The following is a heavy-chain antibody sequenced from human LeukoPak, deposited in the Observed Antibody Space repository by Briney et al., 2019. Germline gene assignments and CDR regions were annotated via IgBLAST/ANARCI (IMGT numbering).Heavy chain of an antibody. V-gene: IGHV4-4*07. CDR3: ARGVGSSSSNWFDP. CDR2: IDSSGKT. J-gene: IGHJ5*02. CDR1: GDSISSQY. D-gene: IGHD6-13*01. Sequence: PSETLSLTCTVTGDSISSQYWSWIRQSPGKGLEGIGRIDSSGKTNYNPSLKSRVTISIDKSKGQFSLKVNSVTAADTAVYYCARGVGSSSSNWFDPWGQGALVTVSS.